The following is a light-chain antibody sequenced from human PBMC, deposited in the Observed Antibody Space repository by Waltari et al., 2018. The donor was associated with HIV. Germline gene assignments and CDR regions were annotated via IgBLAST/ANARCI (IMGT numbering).Light chain of an antibody. V-gene: IGLV2-14*02. CDR1: SSNVGGYNL. CDR2: DAN. CDR3: CAYMSGSTLV. Sequence: QSALTQPASVSGSPGQSVTISRTGTSSNVGGYNLVSWYQQNPDKAPKLVLFDANTRPSGIPFRFSASKSGNTAALTISGLQPEDEADYYCCAYMSGSTLVFGGGTKVIV. J-gene: IGLJ3*02.